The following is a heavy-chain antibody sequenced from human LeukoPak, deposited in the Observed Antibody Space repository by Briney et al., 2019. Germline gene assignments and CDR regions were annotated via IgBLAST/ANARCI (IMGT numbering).Heavy chain of an antibody. Sequence: GGSLRLSCAASGFTFSSFAMSWVRQAPGKGVEWVSTISSSGSGTYYADSVKGRFTISRDNSNNALYLQMNSPRAEDTAVYFCAKGGSSWSRWDYWGQGTLVSVSS. V-gene: IGHV3-23*01. CDR3: AKGGSSWSRWDY. CDR2: ISSSGSGT. D-gene: IGHD6-13*01. CDR1: GFTFSSFA. J-gene: IGHJ4*02.